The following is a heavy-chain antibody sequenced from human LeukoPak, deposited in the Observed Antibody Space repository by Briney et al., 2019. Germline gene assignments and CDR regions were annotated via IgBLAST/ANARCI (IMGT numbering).Heavy chain of an antibody. J-gene: IGHJ4*02. Sequence: ASVKVSCKASGYTFTSYGISWVRQAPGQGLEWMGWISAYNGNTNYAQKLQGRVTMTTDTSTSKAYMELRSLRSDDTAVYYCARGMGITIFGVVIIQAFDYWGQGTLVTVSS. CDR2: ISAYNGNT. D-gene: IGHD3-3*01. V-gene: IGHV1-18*01. CDR3: ARGMGITIFGVVIIQAFDY. CDR1: GYTFTSYG.